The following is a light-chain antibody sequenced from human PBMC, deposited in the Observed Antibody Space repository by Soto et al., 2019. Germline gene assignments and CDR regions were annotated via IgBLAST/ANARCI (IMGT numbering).Light chain of an antibody. CDR2: DNT. Sequence: QYVLTQPPSVSGAPGQRVTISCTGSSSNTGAGYDVHWYRQLPGTAPRLLIYDNTNRPSGVPDRFSGSKSGTSASLAITGLQAEDEADYYGQSYDINLSDSVFGGGTKVTVL. J-gene: IGLJ3*02. CDR3: QSYDINLSDSV. CDR1: SSNTGAGYD. V-gene: IGLV1-40*01.